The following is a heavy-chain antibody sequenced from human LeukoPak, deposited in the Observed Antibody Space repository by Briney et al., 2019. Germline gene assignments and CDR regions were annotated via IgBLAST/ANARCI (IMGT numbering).Heavy chain of an antibody. J-gene: IGHJ4*02. D-gene: IGHD3-10*01. Sequence: PGGSLRLSCAASGFTFSSYGMHWVRQAPGKGLEWVSAISGSGGSKYYADSVKGRFTISRDNSKNTLYLQMNSLRAEDTAVYYCAKDSYYARGESHGYWGQGTLVTVSS. V-gene: IGHV3-23*01. CDR1: GFTFSSYG. CDR2: ISGSGGSK. CDR3: AKDSYYARGESHGY.